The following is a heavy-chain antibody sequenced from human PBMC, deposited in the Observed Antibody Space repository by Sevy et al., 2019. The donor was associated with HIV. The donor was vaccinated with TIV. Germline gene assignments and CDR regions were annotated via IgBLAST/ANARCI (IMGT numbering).Heavy chain of an antibody. CDR1: GYTFTSYG. Sequence: ASVKVSCKASGYTFTSYGISWVRQAPGQGLEWMGWISAYNGNTNYAQKLQGRVTMTTDTSTSTAYMELRSLRSDDTAVYYCARDRWREYYDSSGYAPFDYWGQGTLVTVS. V-gene: IGHV1-18*01. J-gene: IGHJ4*02. CDR2: ISAYNGNT. D-gene: IGHD3-22*01. CDR3: ARDRWREYYDSSGYAPFDY.